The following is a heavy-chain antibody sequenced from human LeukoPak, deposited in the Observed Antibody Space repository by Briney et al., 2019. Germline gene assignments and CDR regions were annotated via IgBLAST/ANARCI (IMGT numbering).Heavy chain of an antibody. CDR3: SRARFLYCSSSTCLFDY. CDR1: GYTFTDYY. J-gene: IGHJ4*02. V-gene: IGHV1-2*02. CDR2: INPNDGDT. Sequence: ASVKVSCKASGYTFTDYYMHWVRQAPGQGLEWMGLINPNDGDTNYAQKFQGRVTMTMDTSISTAHMEVSRLRTGDTAVYYCSRARFLYCSSSTCLFDYWGQGTLVTVSS. D-gene: IGHD2-2*01.